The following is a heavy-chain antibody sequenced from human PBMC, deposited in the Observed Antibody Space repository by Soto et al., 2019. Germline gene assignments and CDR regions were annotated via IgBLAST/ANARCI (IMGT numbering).Heavy chain of an antibody. CDR3: ARDEMVVATGSRTWHYYYGMDV. D-gene: IGHD2-15*01. CDR1: GGTFSTYA. J-gene: IGHJ6*02. Sequence: QVQLVQSGAEVKKPGSSVKVSCKSSGGTFSTYAISWVRQAPGQGLEWMGGIIPIFDTANYAQKFQGRVTITADESTPTAYMELISLRSEDTAVYYCARDEMVVATGSRTWHYYYGMDVWGQGTTVTVSS. V-gene: IGHV1-69*12. CDR2: IIPIFDTA.